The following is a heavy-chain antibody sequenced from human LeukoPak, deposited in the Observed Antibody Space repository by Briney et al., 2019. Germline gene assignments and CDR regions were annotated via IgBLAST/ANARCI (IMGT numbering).Heavy chain of an antibody. V-gene: IGHV1-8*02. J-gene: IGHJ4*02. Sequence: ASVKVSCKASGYTFTSYDINWVRQATGQGLEWMGWMNPNSGNTGYAQKFQGRVTMTTDTSTSTAYMELRSLRSDDTAVYYCARKHYYGSGSYLNYFDYWGQGTLVTVSS. CDR2: MNPNSGNT. CDR3: ARKHYYGSGSYLNYFDY. D-gene: IGHD3-10*01. CDR1: GYTFTSYD.